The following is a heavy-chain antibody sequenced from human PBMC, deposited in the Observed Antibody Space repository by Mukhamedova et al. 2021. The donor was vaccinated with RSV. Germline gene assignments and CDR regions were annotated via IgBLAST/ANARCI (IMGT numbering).Heavy chain of an antibody. J-gene: IGHJ4*02. CDR2: IDWDDDK. CDR3: ARSTYFYESSGYYDAFEY. V-gene: IGHV2-70*01. Sequence: EWLALIDWDDDKYYSTSLKTRLTIPKDTSKNQVVLTMTNMDPVDTATYYCARSTYFYESSGYYDAFEYWGQGTLVIVPS. D-gene: IGHD3-22*01.